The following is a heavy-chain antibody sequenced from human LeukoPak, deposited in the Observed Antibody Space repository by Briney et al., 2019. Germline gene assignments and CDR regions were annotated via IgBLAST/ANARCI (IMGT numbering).Heavy chain of an antibody. V-gene: IGHV3-21*06. J-gene: IGHJ6*03. Sequence: GGSLRLSCAASGFTFSTYNMNWVRHAPGKGLEWISSITSSSSYIYYADSVRGRFTISRDNAKNSLFLQMNNLSPDDTAVYFCARDPYSGNYGNYYYYYMDVWGKGTTVTISS. CDR1: GFTFSTYN. D-gene: IGHD1-26*01. CDR3: ARDPYSGNYGNYYYYYMDV. CDR2: ITSSSSYI.